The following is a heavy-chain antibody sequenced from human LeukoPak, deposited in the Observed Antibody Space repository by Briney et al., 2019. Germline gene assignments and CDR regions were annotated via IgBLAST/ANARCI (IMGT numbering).Heavy chain of an antibody. CDR1: GFTFSAYA. D-gene: IGHD4-17*01. CDR3: ARDPNGDYIGAFDM. CDR2: IRGGGGSA. J-gene: IGHJ3*02. V-gene: IGHV3-23*01. Sequence: GGSLRLSCTASGFTFSAYAMMWVRQAPGKGPEWVSAIRGGGGSAFYADSVKGRFTISRDNSKYTLFLQMNSLRAEATAMYYCARDPNGDYIGAFDMWGQGTMVTVSS.